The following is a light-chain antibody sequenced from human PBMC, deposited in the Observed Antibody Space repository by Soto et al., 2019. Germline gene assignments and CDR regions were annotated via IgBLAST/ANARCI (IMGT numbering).Light chain of an antibody. CDR1: SSNVGGYNY. CDR2: DVS. J-gene: IGLJ2*01. CDR3: SSYTSSSTPRYVV. Sequence: QSVLTQPASVSGSPGQSITISCTGTSSNVGGYNYVSWYQQQPGKATKLMIYDVSNRPPGVSNRFSGSKSGNTASLTISGRQAEDEAEDDCSSYTSSSTPRYVVFGGGTKVTVL. V-gene: IGLV2-14*01.